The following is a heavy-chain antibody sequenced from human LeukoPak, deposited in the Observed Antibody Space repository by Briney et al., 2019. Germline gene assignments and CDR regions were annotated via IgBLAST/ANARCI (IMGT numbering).Heavy chain of an antibody. CDR1: GGTFSSYA. CDR3: ARDDGYSYGYGGGWFDP. J-gene: IGHJ5*02. D-gene: IGHD5-18*01. CDR2: IIPIFGTA. Sequence: SVKVSCKASGGTFSSYAISWVRQAPGQGLEWMGGIIPIFGTANYAQKFQGRVTITADESTSTAYMELSSLRSEDTAVYYCARDDGYSYGYGGGWFDPWGQGTLVTVSS. V-gene: IGHV1-69*13.